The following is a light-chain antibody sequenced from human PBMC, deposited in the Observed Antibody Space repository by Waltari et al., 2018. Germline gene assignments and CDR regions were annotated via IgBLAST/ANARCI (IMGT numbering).Light chain of an antibody. J-gene: IGLJ3*02. CDR1: SGHSINL. Sequence: QLVVTQSPSASASLRASVKLTCTLSSGHSINLIAWLQQQPEKGPRYLMKVNSDGSHSRGDEIPDRFSGSSSGAERHLTISSLQAEDEADYYCQTGGHGTWVFGGGTKLTVL. V-gene: IGLV4-69*01. CDR3: QTGGHGTWV. CDR2: VNSDGSH.